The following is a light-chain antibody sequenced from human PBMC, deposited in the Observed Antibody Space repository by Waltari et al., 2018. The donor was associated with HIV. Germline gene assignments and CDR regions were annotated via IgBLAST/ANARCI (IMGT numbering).Light chain of an antibody. Sequence: QAGLTQPPSMSKGLRQTATPTCSGNSNNVGFQGAAWLQTHQGQPPTLLSYRNNNRPSGISEKFSASRSGNTASLTITGLQAEDEADYYCSAWDSSLNVWMFGGGTKLTVL. CDR3: SAWDSSLNVWM. CDR1: SNNVGFQG. V-gene: IGLV10-54*04. CDR2: RNN. J-gene: IGLJ3*02.